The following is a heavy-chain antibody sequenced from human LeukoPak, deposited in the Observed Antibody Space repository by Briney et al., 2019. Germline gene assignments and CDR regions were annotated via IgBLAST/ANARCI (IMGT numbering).Heavy chain of an antibody. V-gene: IGHV3-7*04. CDR1: GFTFSNYY. CDR3: ARGSDSSTFRPCDS. D-gene: IGHD6-13*01. Sequence: PGGSLRLSCAASGFTFSNYYMTWVRQAPGKGLEWVANIKQDGSVKYYVDSVKGRITISRDNAKNSLYLQMNSLRAEDTAVYYCARGSDSSTFRPCDSWGQGTLVTVSS. J-gene: IGHJ5*01. CDR2: IKQDGSVK.